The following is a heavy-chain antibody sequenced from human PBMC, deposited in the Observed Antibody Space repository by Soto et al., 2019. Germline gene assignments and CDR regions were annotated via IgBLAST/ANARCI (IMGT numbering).Heavy chain of an antibody. CDR3: ARGRGSYRYTYFDY. CDR2: IYYSGST. D-gene: IGHD3-16*02. V-gene: IGHV4-31*03. Sequence: PSETLSLTCTVSGGCISSGGYYWSWIRQHPGKGLEWIGYIYYSGSTYYNPSLKSRVTISVDTSKNQFSLKLSSVTAADTAVYYCARGRGSYRYTYFDYWGQGTLVTVSS. J-gene: IGHJ4*02. CDR1: GGCISSGGYY.